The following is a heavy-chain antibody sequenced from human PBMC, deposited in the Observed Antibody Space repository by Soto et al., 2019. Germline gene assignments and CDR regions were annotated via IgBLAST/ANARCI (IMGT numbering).Heavy chain of an antibody. D-gene: IGHD2-2*02. V-gene: IGHV4-59*01. J-gene: IGHJ6*03. Sequence: QVQLQESGPGLVKPSETLSLTCTVSGGSISSYYWSWIRQPPGKGLEWIGYIYYSGSTNYNPSLKRRVTISVDTSKNQFSLKLSSVTAADTAVYYCARGGLGYCSSTSCYTPDYYYMDVWGKGTTVTVSS. CDR3: ARGGLGYCSSTSCYTPDYYYMDV. CDR2: IYYSGST. CDR1: GGSISSYY.